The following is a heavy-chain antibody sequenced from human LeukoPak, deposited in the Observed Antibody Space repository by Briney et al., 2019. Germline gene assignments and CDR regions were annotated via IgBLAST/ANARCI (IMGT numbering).Heavy chain of an antibody. V-gene: IGHV3-21*01. CDR3: SRRLDY. CDR1: GFPFNSYI. Sequence: GGSLRLSCVGSGFPFNSYIMTWVRQAPGKGLQWVSSISRGSRYKFYGDSVKGRFTIARDNAKSSLFLQMNGLRAEDTAVYYCSRRLDYWGQGALVTVSS. CDR2: ISRGSRYK. J-gene: IGHJ4*02.